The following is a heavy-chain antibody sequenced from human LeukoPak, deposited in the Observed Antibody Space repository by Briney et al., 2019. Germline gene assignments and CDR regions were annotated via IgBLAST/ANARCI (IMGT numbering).Heavy chain of an antibody. J-gene: IGHJ5*02. CDR1: GGSISSYY. CDR2: IYTSGST. V-gene: IGHV4-4*07. Sequence: PSETLSLTCTVSGGSISSYYWSWIRQPAGKGLEWIGRIYTSGSTNYNPSLKSRVTMSVDTSKNQFSLKLSSVTAADTAVYYCARRYCSSTSCWFDPWGQGTLVTVSS. CDR3: ARRYCSSTSCWFDP. D-gene: IGHD2-2*01.